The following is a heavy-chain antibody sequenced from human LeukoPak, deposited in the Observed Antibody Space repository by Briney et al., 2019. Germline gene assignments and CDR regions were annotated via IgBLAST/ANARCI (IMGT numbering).Heavy chain of an antibody. CDR3: ARMYGGFAY. CDR1: GGSISTYY. D-gene: IGHD1-26*01. V-gene: IGHV4-59*01. CDR2: IHYSGST. Sequence: SETLSLTCAVSGGSISTYYWSWIRQPPGKGLEWIGYIHYSGSTNYDPSLKSRVTISVDPSKNHFSLKLTSVTAADTAVYYCARMYGGFAYWGQGTLVTVSS. J-gene: IGHJ4*02.